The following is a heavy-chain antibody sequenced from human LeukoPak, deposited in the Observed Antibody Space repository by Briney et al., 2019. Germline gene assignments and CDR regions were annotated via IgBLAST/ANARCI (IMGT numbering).Heavy chain of an antibody. Sequence: WETLSLICTVSGGSMSSFYWSWIRQPLGKGLEGVVYMYYRGRTNYNPSLKSPVTISADASKNQISLNLPSVTAADTAVYYCARGFPEEGWFDPSGPGTLVTAS. V-gene: IGHV4-59*01. CDR1: GGSMSSFY. CDR3: ARGFPEEGWFDP. CDR2: MYYRGRT. J-gene: IGHJ5*02.